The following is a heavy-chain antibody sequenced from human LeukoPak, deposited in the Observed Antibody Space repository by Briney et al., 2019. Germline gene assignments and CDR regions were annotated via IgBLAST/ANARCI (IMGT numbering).Heavy chain of an antibody. J-gene: IGHJ6*02. D-gene: IGHD2-2*01. CDR1: GGSFSGYY. CDR3: ARDRFVVVPAALSHTYYYYGMDV. Sequence: PSETLSLTCAVYGGSFSGYYWSWIRQPPGKGLEWIGEINHSGSTNYNPSLKSRVTISVDTSKNQFSLKLSSVTAADTAVYYCARDRFVVVPAALSHTYYYYGMDVWGQGTTVTVSS. CDR2: INHSGST. V-gene: IGHV4-34*01.